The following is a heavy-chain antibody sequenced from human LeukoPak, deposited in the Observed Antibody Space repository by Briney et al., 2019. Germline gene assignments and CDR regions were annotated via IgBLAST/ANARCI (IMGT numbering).Heavy chain of an antibody. D-gene: IGHD1-1*01. J-gene: IGHJ4*02. V-gene: IGHV3-43*01. CDR3: AKRSGSPHNFDY. CDR2: ISGDGGNT. Sequence: PGGSLRLSCAASGFAFAEHTMNWVRQPPGKGLQWVSLISGDGGNTQYADSVKGRFTISRDNSKTSLYLQMNSLRSEDTAFYYCAKRSGSPHNFDYWGQGGLVTVSS. CDR1: GFAFAEHT.